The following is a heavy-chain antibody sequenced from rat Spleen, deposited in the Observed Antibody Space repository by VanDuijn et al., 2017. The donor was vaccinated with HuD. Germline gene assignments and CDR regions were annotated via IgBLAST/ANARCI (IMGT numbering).Heavy chain of an antibody. CDR1: GFTFNNYW. J-gene: IGHJ4*01. CDR3: TRDKNSNYLMDA. CDR2: ITNTGGST. V-gene: IGHV5-31*01. D-gene: IGHD1-2*01. Sequence: EVQLVESGGGLVQPGRSLKLSCVASGFTFNNYWMTWIRQAPGKGLEWVASITNTGGSTYYPDSVKGRFTISRDNAKSTLYLQMNSLRSEDTAIYYCTRDKNSNYLMDAWVKELQSLSPQ.